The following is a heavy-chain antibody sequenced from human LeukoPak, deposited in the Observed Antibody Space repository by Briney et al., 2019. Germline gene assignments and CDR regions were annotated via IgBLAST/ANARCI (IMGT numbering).Heavy chain of an antibody. V-gene: IGHV5-51*01. CDR1: GYSFTSYC. D-gene: IGHD6-19*01. Sequence: GESLKICCKGSGYSFTSYCIGWVRQMPGKGLEWMGIIYPGDSDTRYSPSFQGQVTISADKSISTAYLQWSSLKASDTAMYYCARPVFVGSSGWWFDPWGQGTLVTVSS. J-gene: IGHJ5*02. CDR2: IYPGDSDT. CDR3: ARPVFVGSSGWWFDP.